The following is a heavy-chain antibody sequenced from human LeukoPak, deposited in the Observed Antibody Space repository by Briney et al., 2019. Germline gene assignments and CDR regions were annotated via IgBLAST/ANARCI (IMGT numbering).Heavy chain of an antibody. D-gene: IGHD2-15*01. V-gene: IGHV3-74*01. Sequence: GGSLRLSCAASGFTFSSYWMHWVRQAPGKGLVWVSRINSDGSSTSYADSVKGRFTISRDNAKNTLYLQMNSLRAEDTAVYYCARKGVVVAGGYFDYWGQGTLVTVSS. CDR3: ARKGVVVAGGYFDY. J-gene: IGHJ4*02. CDR1: GFTFSSYW. CDR2: INSDGSST.